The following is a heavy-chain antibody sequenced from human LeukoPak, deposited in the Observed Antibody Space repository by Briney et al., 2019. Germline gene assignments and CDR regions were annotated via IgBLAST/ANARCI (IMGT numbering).Heavy chain of an antibody. CDR3: ARDVNAYSYGPNGFDY. Sequence: SVKVSCKASGGTFSSYAISWVQQAPGQGLEWMGGIIPIFGTANYAQKFQGRVTITADESTSTAFMELSSLRSEDTAVYYCARDVNAYSYGPNGFDYWGQGTLVTVSS. J-gene: IGHJ4*02. V-gene: IGHV1-69*13. CDR2: IIPIFGTA. CDR1: GGTFSSYA. D-gene: IGHD5-18*01.